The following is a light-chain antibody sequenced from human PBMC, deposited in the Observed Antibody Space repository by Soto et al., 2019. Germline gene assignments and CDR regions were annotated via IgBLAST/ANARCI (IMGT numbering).Light chain of an antibody. CDR3: QQRYNWPPYT. J-gene: IGKJ2*01. CDR2: DAT. CDR1: QTVSSY. V-gene: IGKV3-11*01. Sequence: EIVLTQSPATLSLSPGERATLSCRASQTVSSYLAWYQQKPGQAPRLLIYDATNRATGIPDRFSGSGSGTVFTLPSSSLAPEDVSVYYCQQRYNWPPYTFGQGTKLEIK.